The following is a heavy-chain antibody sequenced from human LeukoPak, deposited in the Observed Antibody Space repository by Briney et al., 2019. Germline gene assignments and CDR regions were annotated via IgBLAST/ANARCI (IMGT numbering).Heavy chain of an antibody. CDR2: INPSGGST. J-gene: IGHJ4*02. Sequence: ASVKVSCKASGYTFTSYYMHWVRQAPGQGLEWMGIINPSGGSTSYAQKFQGRVTMTRDTSTSTVYMELSSLRSEDTAVYYCARDLGIAAATGGYFDYWGQGTLVTVSS. V-gene: IGHV1-46*01. CDR1: GYTFTSYY. D-gene: IGHD6-13*01. CDR3: ARDLGIAAATGGYFDY.